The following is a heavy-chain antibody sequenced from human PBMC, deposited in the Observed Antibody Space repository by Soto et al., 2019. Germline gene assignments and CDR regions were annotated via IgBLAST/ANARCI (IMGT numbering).Heavy chain of an antibody. V-gene: IGHV3-23*01. CDR2: ISGSDSST. CDR1: GFIFSSYA. CDR3: AKDWGRVLGAENYWYY. Sequence: EVQLLESGGGLVQPGGSLRLSCAASGFIFSSYAMSWVRQAPGKGLEWVSGISGSDSSTYYADSVKGRFTISRDNSKSTLYLQMNSLRAEDPAVYYCAKDWGRVLGAENYWYYWGQGTLVTVSS. J-gene: IGHJ4*02. D-gene: IGHD2-8*02.